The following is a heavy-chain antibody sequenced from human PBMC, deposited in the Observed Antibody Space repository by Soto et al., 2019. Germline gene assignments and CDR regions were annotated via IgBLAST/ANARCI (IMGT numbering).Heavy chain of an antibody. CDR1: GFTFSSYD. D-gene: IGHD3-3*01. Sequence: GGSLRLSCAASGFTFSSYDMHWVRQATGKGLEWVSAIGTAGDTYYPGSVKGRFTISRENAKNSLYLQMNSLRAEDTAVYYCARGQYYDFWSGYYGGTRSDPAGGWFDPWGQGTLVTVSS. CDR2: IGTAGDT. CDR3: ARGQYYDFWSGYYGGTRSDPAGGWFDP. J-gene: IGHJ5*02. V-gene: IGHV3-13*01.